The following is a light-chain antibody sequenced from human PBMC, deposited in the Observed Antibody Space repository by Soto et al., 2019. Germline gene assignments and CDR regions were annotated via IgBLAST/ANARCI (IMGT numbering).Light chain of an antibody. Sequence: DIQMTQYPSTLSASIGDRIIITCRASQSINTWVAWYQQKPGEAPKLLIYVGSTLARGVPSRFSGRGSETEFTLTISRLQPDDFATFDCQQYQTFSRTFGQGTKVEV. CDR2: VGS. CDR1: QSINTW. CDR3: QQYQTFSRT. J-gene: IGKJ1*01. V-gene: IGKV1-5*03.